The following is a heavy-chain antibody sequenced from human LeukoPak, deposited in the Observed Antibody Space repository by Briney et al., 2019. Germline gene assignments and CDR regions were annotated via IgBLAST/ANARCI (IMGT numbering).Heavy chain of an antibody. J-gene: IGHJ6*02. Sequence: GRSLRLSCAASGFTFSSYGMHWVRQAPGKGLEWVAVIWYDGSNKYYADSVKGRFTISRDNSKNTLYLQMNSLRAEDTAVYYCAREQPAAISYYYYGMDVWGQGTTVTVSS. CDR1: GFTFSSYG. V-gene: IGHV3-33*01. D-gene: IGHD2-2*02. CDR2: IWYDGSNK. CDR3: AREQPAAISYYYYGMDV.